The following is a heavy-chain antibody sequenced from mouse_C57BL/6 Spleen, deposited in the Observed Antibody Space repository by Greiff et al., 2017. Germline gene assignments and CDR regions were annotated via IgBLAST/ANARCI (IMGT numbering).Heavy chain of an antibody. V-gene: IGHV1-81*01. J-gene: IGHJ2*01. CDR1: GYTFTSYG. CDR3: ARSRDGNYGFDY. Sequence: VQLQQSGAELARPGASVKLSCKASGYTFTSYGISWVKQRTGQGLEWIGEIYPRSGNTYYNEKFKGKATLTADKASSKAYMELRSLTSEDSAVYFCARSRDGNYGFDYWGQGTTLTVSS. D-gene: IGHD2-1*01. CDR2: IYPRSGNT.